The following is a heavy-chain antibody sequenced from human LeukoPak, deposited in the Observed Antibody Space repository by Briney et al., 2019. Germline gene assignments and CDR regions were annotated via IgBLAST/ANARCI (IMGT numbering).Heavy chain of an antibody. CDR1: GFTFSRYK. CDR3: ARAKYYYGSGSYEDAFDI. J-gene: IGHJ3*02. Sequence: GGSLRLSCVASGFTFSRYKMHWARQGPGKGLMWVSRLNSDGSGTTYADSVKGRFTISRDNAKNTLYLQMNSLRAEDTAVYYCARAKYYYGSGSYEDAFDIWGQGTMVTVSS. V-gene: IGHV3-74*01. D-gene: IGHD3-10*01. CDR2: LNSDGSGT.